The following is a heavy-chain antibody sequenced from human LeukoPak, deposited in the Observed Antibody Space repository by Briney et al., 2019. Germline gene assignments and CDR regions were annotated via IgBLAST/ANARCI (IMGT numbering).Heavy chain of an antibody. CDR3: ARPSRDGYRYTFDY. Sequence: SETLSLTCTASGGSIGSYYWSWIRQPPGKGLEWIGYIYDSGRTNYNPSLKSRVTISVDTSKNQFSLKLNSVTAADTAVYYCARPSRDGYRYTFDYWGQGTLVTVSS. CDR2: IYDSGRT. J-gene: IGHJ4*02. CDR1: GGSIGSYY. V-gene: IGHV4-59*01. D-gene: IGHD5-24*01.